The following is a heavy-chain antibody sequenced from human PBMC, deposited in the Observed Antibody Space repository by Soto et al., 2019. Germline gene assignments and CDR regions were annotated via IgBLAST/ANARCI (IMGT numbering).Heavy chain of an antibody. CDR3: AHYDYVWGSPAY. Sequence: QVQLQESGPGLVKPSGTLSLTCAVSGGSISSSNWWSWVRQPPGKGLEWIGEIYHSGSTNYNPSLKSRANTSGDKSKNQCPRKLSPVTAADTAVYYCAHYDYVWGSPAYWGQGTLVTVSS. V-gene: IGHV4-4*02. D-gene: IGHD3-16*01. CDR2: IYHSGST. CDR1: GGSISSSNW. J-gene: IGHJ4*02.